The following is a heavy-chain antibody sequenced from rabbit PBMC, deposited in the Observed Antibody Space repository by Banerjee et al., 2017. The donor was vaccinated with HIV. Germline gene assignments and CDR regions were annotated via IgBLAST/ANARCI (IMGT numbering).Heavy chain of an antibody. CDR1: GFSFSSGYD. V-gene: IGHV1S43*01. J-gene: IGHJ4*01. Sequence: QQQMVESGGGLVKPGASLTLTCKASGFSFSSGYDMYWVRQAPGKGLELIACIYTSSGSTWYASWVNGRFTISRSTSLNTVTLQMTGLTAADTATYFCARGYASAAGYGYGRVFNLWGPGTL. CDR2: IYTSSGST. CDR3: ARGYASAAGYGYGRVFNL. D-gene: IGHD6-1*01.